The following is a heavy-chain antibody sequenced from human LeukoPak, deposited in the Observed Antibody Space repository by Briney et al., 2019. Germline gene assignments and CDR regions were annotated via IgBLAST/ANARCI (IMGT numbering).Heavy chain of an antibody. Sequence: GGSLRLSCAASGFTFSSYAMSWVRQAPGKGLEWVSAISGSGGSTYQADSVKGRFTISRDNSKNTLYLQMNSLRAEDTAVYYCAKGYCSGGSCYSIHYFDYWGQGTLVTVSS. CDR1: GFTFSSYA. CDR3: AKGYCSGGSCYSIHYFDY. D-gene: IGHD2-15*01. CDR2: ISGSGGST. V-gene: IGHV3-23*01. J-gene: IGHJ4*02.